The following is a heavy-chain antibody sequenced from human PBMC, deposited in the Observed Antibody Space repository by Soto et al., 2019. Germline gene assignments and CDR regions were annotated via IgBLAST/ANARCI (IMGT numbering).Heavy chain of an antibody. D-gene: IGHD6-19*01. Sequence: QPGGSLRLSCAASGFTFSSYAMHWVRQAPGKGLEWVAVISYDGSNKYYADSVKGRFTISRDNSKNTLYLQMNSLRAEDTAVYYCAREIAVAASFDYWGQGTLVTVSS. CDR3: AREIAVAASFDY. CDR2: ISYDGSNK. CDR1: GFTFSSYA. V-gene: IGHV3-30-3*01. J-gene: IGHJ4*02.